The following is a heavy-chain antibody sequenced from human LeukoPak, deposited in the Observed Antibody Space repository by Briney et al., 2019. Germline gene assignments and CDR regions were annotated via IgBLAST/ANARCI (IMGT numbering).Heavy chain of an antibody. Sequence: PSETLSLTCTVSGGSISSSSYYWSWIRQPPGKGLEWIGEINHSGSTNYNPSLKSRVTISVDTSKNQFSLKLSSVTAADTAVYYCARGVIWIQLWFRFDYWGQGTLVTVSS. CDR1: GGSISSSSYY. D-gene: IGHD5-18*01. CDR3: ARGVIWIQLWFRFDY. CDR2: INHSGST. J-gene: IGHJ4*02. V-gene: IGHV4-39*07.